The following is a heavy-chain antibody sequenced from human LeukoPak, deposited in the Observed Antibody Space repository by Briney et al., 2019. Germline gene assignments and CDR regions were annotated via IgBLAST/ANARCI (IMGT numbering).Heavy chain of an antibody. J-gene: IGHJ4*02. CDR3: ARESGGYTLGY. CDR1: GGSISSYY. D-gene: IGHD2-15*01. Sequence: SETLSLTCTVSGGSISSYYWSWIRQPPGKGLEWIGYIYYSGSTNYNPSLKNRVTISVDTSKNQFSLKLSSVTAADTAVYYCARESGGYTLGYWGQGTLVTVSS. V-gene: IGHV4-59*01. CDR2: IYYSGST.